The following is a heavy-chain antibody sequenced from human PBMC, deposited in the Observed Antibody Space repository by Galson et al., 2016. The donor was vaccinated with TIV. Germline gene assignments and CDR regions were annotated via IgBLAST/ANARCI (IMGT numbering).Heavy chain of an antibody. CDR3: ARARRLAPTR. CDR2: INHSGST. D-gene: IGHD6-19*01. CDR1: NGSFSGYY. J-gene: IGHJ4*02. Sequence: LSLTCVVYNGSFSGYYWSWIRQPPGKGLEWIGDINHSGSTNYNPSLKSRVTITVDTSKNQFSLQLSSVTAADTAVYYCARARRLAPTRWGQGTLVTDSS. V-gene: IGHV4-34*01.